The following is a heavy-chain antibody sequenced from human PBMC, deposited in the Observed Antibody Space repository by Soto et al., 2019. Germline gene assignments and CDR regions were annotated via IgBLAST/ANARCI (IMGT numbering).Heavy chain of an antibody. Sequence: SETLSLTCTVSGGSISSGGYYWSWIRQHPGKGLEWIGYIYYSGSTYYNPSLKRRVTISVDTSKNQFSLKLSSVTAADTAVYYCARVPRYDFWSGPLDYYGMDVWGQGTTVTVSS. CDR3: ARVPRYDFWSGPLDYYGMDV. CDR2: IYYSGST. CDR1: GGSISSGGYY. V-gene: IGHV4-31*03. D-gene: IGHD3-3*01. J-gene: IGHJ6*02.